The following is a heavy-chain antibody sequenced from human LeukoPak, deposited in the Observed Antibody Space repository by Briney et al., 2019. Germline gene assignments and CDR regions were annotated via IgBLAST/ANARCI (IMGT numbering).Heavy chain of an antibody. J-gene: IGHJ6*02. D-gene: IGHD6-13*01. CDR1: GYTFTGHY. Sequence: ASVKVSCKASGYTFTGHYIYWVRQAPGQGLEWMGWINPNNGGTSYAQKFQGRVSVTRDTSISTAYMEVSRLRSDDTALYYCARDRVPFYSSTFKDYYLQYGLDVWGQGTTVTVSS. CDR2: INPNNGGT. V-gene: IGHV1-2*02. CDR3: ARDRVPFYSSTFKDYYLQYGLDV.